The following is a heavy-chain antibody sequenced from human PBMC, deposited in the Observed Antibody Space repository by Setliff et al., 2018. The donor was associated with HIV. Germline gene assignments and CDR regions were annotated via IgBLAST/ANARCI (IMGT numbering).Heavy chain of an antibody. CDR3: GRDIGGAGPTTFDC. CDR2: ISSDAGNI. D-gene: IGHD3-16*01. J-gene: IGHJ4*02. CDR1: GFTFSSYA. V-gene: IGHV3-74*01. Sequence: PGGSLRLSCAASGFTFSSYAMSWVRQAPGKGLVWVSRISSDAGNIVYADSVKGRFTISRDNAKNTLYLQMNSLRGEDTALYYCGRDIGGAGPTTFDCWGQGTLVTVSS.